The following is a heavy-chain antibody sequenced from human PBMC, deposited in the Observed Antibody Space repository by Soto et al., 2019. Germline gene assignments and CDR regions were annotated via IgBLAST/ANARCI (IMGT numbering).Heavy chain of an antibody. CDR2: MNPNSGNT. D-gene: IGHD3-10*01. J-gene: IGHJ6*02. CDR1: GYSFTSYD. CDR3: ARGVRGVMNSPYYYYGMDV. Sequence: ASVKVSCKASGYSFTSYDINWVRQATGQELEWMGWMNPNSGNTGYAQKFQGRVTMIRNTSISTAYMELSSRRSEDTAVYYCARGVRGVMNSPYYYYGMDVWGQGTTVTVSS. V-gene: IGHV1-8*01.